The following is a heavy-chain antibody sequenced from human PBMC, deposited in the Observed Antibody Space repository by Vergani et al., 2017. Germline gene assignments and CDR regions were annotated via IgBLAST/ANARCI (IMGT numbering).Heavy chain of an antibody. J-gene: IGHJ4*02. V-gene: IGHV4-59*01. Sequence: QVQLQESGPGLVKPSEPLSLTCTVSGGSISSYYWSWIRQPPGKGLEWIGYIYYSGSTNYNPSLKSRVTISVDTSKNQFSLKLSSVTAADTAVYYCARIIFGYSSGWYFDYWGQGTLFTVSS. CDR1: GGSISSYY. CDR3: ARIIFGYSSGWYFDY. CDR2: IYYSGST. D-gene: IGHD6-19*01.